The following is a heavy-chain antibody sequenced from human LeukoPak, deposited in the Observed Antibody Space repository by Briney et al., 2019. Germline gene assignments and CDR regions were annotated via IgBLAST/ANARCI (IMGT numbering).Heavy chain of an antibody. D-gene: IGHD2-2*01. CDR1: GGSISSSSYY. Sequence: SETLSLTCTVSGGSISSSSYYWGWIRQPPGKGLEWIGSIYYSGSTYYNPSLKSRVTISADASKNQFSLKLSSVTAADTAVYYCASLVYHRSGPYFDYWGQGTLVTVSS. V-gene: IGHV4-39*01. J-gene: IGHJ4*02. CDR2: IYYSGST. CDR3: ASLVYHRSGPYFDY.